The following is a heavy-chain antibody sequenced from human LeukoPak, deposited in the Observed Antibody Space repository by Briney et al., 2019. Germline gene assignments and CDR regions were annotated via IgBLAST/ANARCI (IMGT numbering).Heavy chain of an antibody. V-gene: IGHV3-21*01. CDR1: GFSFSSYS. D-gene: IGHD5-12*01. Sequence: PGGSLRLSCAASGFSFSSYSMTWVRQASGKGLEWVSSISSRSTYIYYAGSVKGRFTISRDNAKNSLYLQMNSLRAEDTAVYYCARDDSGFDLGALEYYYGMDVWGQGTTVTVSS. J-gene: IGHJ6*02. CDR2: ISSRSTYI. CDR3: ARDDSGFDLGALEYYYGMDV.